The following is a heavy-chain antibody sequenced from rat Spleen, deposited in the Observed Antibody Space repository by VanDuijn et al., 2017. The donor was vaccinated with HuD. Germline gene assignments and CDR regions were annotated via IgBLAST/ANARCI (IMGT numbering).Heavy chain of an antibody. CDR3: ARQWDH. CDR1: GFTFSNYG. Sequence: EVQLVESGGGLVQPGRSLKLSCAASGFTFSNYGMAWVRQAPTKGLEWVAVISYDGSRTYYRDSVKGRFTISRDNAKTTLYLQMDSLRSEDTATYYCARQWDHWGQGVMVTVSS. J-gene: IGHJ2*01. V-gene: IGHV5-29*01. CDR2: ISYDGSRT.